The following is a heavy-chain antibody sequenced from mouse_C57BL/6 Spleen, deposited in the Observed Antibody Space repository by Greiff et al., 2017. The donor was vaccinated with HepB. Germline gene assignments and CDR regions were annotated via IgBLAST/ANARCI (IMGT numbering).Heavy chain of an antibody. V-gene: IGHV1-80*01. CDR3: AREIRATVVATGAMDY. Sequence: VQLQQSGAELVKPGASVKISCKASGYAFSSYWMNWVKQRPGKGLEWIGQIYPGDGDTNYNGKFKGNATLTADKSSSTAYMQLSSLTSEDSAVYVCAREIRATVVATGAMDYWGQGTSVTVSS. D-gene: IGHD1-1*01. CDR1: GYAFSSYW. CDR2: IYPGDGDT. J-gene: IGHJ4*01.